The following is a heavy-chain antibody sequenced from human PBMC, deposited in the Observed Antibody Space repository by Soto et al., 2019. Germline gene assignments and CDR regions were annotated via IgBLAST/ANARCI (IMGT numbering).Heavy chain of an antibody. CDR2: ISAYNGNT. J-gene: IGHJ4*02. CDR3: ARTQHPYYSDSSGYYHGY. V-gene: IGHV1-18*04. Sequence: ASVKVSGKASAYTFTGYGISWARQAPGQGVEWMGWISAYNGNTNYAQKLQGRVTMTTDTSKSTAYMELRSLRSDDTAVYYCARTQHPYYSDSSGYYHGYWGQGTLVTVSS. CDR1: AYTFTGYG. D-gene: IGHD3-22*01.